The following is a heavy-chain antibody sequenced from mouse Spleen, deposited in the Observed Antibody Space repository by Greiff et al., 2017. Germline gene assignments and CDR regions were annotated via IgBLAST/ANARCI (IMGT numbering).Heavy chain of an antibody. CDR3: TRSGLGQYYFDY. CDR1: GYTFTDYE. D-gene: IGHD4-1*01. CDR2: IDPETGGT. J-gene: IGHJ2*01. Sequence: VQLQQSGAELVRPGASVTLSCKASGYTFTDYEMHWVKQTPVHGLEWIGAIDPETGGTAYNQKFKGKAILTADKSSSTAYMELRSLTSEDSAVYYCTRSGLGQYYFDYWGQGTTLTVSS. V-gene: IGHV1-15*01.